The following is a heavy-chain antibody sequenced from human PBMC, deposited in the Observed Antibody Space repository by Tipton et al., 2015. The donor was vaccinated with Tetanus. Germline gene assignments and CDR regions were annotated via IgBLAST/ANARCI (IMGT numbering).Heavy chain of an antibody. D-gene: IGHD2-8*01. CDR1: GFTFSNYN. V-gene: IGHV3-21*01. J-gene: IGHJ4*02. Sequence: SLRLSCVVSGFTFSNYNMNWVRQAPGKGLEWVSSISSRNSYIYYTDSVKGRFTVSRDNAKNSLYLQMDSLRADDTAVYYCVSGVTLDYWGQGTLVIVSS. CDR2: ISSRNSYI. CDR3: VSGVTLDY.